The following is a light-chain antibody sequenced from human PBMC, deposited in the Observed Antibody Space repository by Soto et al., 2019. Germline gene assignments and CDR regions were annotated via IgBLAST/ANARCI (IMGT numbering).Light chain of an antibody. J-gene: IGLJ2*01. CDR2: GNS. Sequence: QLVLTQPPSVSGAPGQRVTISCTGTNSNIGAIYDVHWFRQLPGTAPKLLIYGNSNRPSGVPDRFSGSKSGTSASLAITGLQAEDEADYYCQSYDTSLSGSKVVFGGGTKLTVL. CDR3: QSYDTSLSGSKVV. V-gene: IGLV1-40*01. CDR1: NSNIGAIYD.